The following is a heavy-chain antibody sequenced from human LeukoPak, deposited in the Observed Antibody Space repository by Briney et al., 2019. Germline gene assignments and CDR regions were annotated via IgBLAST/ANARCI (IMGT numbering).Heavy chain of an antibody. J-gene: IGHJ4*02. CDR1: GGSISSSSHY. D-gene: IGHD3-3*01. V-gene: IGHV4-39*07. Sequence: SETLSLTGTVSGGSISSSSHYWGWIRQPPGKGLEWIGSIDYSGTTSYNPPLKSRVTISVDTSRNQFSLKLSSVTGADTAVYYCARDQVQGSALGVGYWGQGIMVTVSS. CDR3: ARDQVQGSALGVGY. CDR2: IDYSGTT.